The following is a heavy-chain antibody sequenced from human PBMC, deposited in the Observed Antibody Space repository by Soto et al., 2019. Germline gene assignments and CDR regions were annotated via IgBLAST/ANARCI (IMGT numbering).Heavy chain of an antibody. D-gene: IGHD6-13*01. CDR1: GFTFSNHA. CDR2: ISGSGGST. J-gene: IGHJ3*02. CDR3: AKDWGSRIAAAGTGAFDI. Sequence: GGSLRLSCAASGFTFSNHAMSWVRQAPGKGLEWVSAISGSGGSTYYADYVKGRFTISRDNSKNTLYLQMNSLRAEDTAVYYCAKDWGSRIAAAGTGAFDIWGQGTMVTVSS. V-gene: IGHV3-23*01.